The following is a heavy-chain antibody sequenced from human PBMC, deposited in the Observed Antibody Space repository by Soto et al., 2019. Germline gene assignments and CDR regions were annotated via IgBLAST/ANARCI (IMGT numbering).Heavy chain of an antibody. V-gene: IGHV4-34*01. Sequence: QVQLQQWGAGLLKPSETLSLTCAVYGGSFSGYYWSWIRQPPGKGLEWIGEINHSGSTNYNPSLKSRVTISGDTSKNQFSLKLSSVTAADTAVYYCARGGMDGDYLRWFDPWGQGTLVTVSS. J-gene: IGHJ5*02. CDR3: ARGGMDGDYLRWFDP. CDR1: GGSFSGYY. D-gene: IGHD4-17*01. CDR2: INHSGST.